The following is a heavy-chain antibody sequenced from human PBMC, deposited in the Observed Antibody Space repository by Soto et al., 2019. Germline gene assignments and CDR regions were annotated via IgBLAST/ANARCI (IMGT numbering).Heavy chain of an antibody. J-gene: IGHJ6*02. V-gene: IGHV3-48*03. CDR2: ISSSGSTI. CDR1: GFTFSSYE. CDR3: ARDRGYCSGGSCYSYYYGMDV. D-gene: IGHD2-15*01. Sequence: GESLKISCAASGFTFSSYEMNWVRQAPGKGLEWVSYISSSGSTIYYADSVKGRFTISRDNAKNSLYLQMNSLRAEDTAVYYCARDRGYCSGGSCYSYYYGMDVWGQGTTVTVSS.